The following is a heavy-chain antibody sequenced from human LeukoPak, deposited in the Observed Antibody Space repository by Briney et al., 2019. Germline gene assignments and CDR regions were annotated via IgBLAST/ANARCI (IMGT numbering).Heavy chain of an antibody. CDR2: IKQDGSEK. CDR3: ARDSGYSGYDSYWFDP. Sequence: TGGSLRLFCAASGFTFSSYWMSWVRQAPGKGLEWVANIKQDGSEKYYVDSVKGRFTISRDNAKNSLYLQMNSLRAEDTAVYYCARDSGYSGYDSYWFDPWGQGTLVTVSS. D-gene: IGHD5-12*01. V-gene: IGHV3-7*01. CDR1: GFTFSSYW. J-gene: IGHJ5*02.